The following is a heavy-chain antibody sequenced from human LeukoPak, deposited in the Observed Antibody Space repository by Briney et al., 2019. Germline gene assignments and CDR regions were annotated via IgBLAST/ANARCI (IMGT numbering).Heavy chain of an antibody. CDR1: GFTFSSYS. CDR3: ARLGRGSGLLDI. J-gene: IGHJ3*02. CDR2: IISSSSTI. V-gene: IGHV3-48*01. D-gene: IGHD2-15*01. Sequence: GGSLRLSCAASGFTFSSYSMNWVRQAPGKGLEWVSYIISSSSTIYYADSVKGRFTISRDNAKNSLYLQMNSLRAEETAVYYCARLGRGSGLLDIWGQGTMVTVSS.